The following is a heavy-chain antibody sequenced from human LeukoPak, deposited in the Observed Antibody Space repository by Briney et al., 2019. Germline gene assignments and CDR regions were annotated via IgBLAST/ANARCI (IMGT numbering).Heavy chain of an antibody. Sequence: GASVKVSCKASGYNFPTYGINWLRQAPGQGLEWMGWISPYYGNTNYTQRLQGRVTMTADKSTTTAYMELRSLTSDDTAVYYCATLRRSGWYIGDWGQGTLVTVSS. CDR1: GYNFPTYG. CDR2: ISPYYGNT. V-gene: IGHV1-18*01. J-gene: IGHJ4*02. CDR3: ATLRRSGWYIGD. D-gene: IGHD6-19*01.